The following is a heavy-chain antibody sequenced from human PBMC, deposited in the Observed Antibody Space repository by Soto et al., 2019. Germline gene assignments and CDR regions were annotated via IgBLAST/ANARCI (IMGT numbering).Heavy chain of an antibody. CDR3: ARDPDIVVLPAAPPDWFDP. D-gene: IGHD2-2*01. CDR2: ISSSSSYI. V-gene: IGHV3-21*01. J-gene: IGHJ5*02. CDR1: GFTFGSYS. Sequence: ESGGGLVKPGGSLRLSCAASGFTFGSYSMNWVRQAPGKGLEWVSSISSSSSYIYYADSVKGRFTISRDNAKNSLYLQMNSLRAEDTAVYYCARDPDIVVLPAAPPDWFDPWGQGTLVTVSS.